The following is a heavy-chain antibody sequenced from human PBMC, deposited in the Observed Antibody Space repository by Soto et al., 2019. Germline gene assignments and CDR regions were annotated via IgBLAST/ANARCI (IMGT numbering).Heavy chain of an antibody. CDR1: GYSFFSHW. CDR3: ARRPWLSGYYDY. Sequence: ESLKISCKGSGYSFFSHWIGWVRRMPGKGLEWVGIIYPADSETRYSPSFQGQVTISVDKSINTAYLQWSSLKASDTAMYYCARRPWLSGYYDYWGQGTLVTVSS. J-gene: IGHJ4*02. V-gene: IGHV5-51*01. CDR2: IYPADSET. D-gene: IGHD3-22*01.